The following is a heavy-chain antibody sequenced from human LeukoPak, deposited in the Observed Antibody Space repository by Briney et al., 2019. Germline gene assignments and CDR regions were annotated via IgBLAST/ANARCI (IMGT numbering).Heavy chain of an antibody. CDR1: GGTFSSYA. CDR3: ARDGSGYSYENKPFDY. D-gene: IGHD5-18*01. CDR2: IIPIFGTA. V-gene: IGHV1-69*13. J-gene: IGHJ4*02. Sequence: GASVKVSCTASGGTFSSYAISWVRQAPGQGLEWMGGIIPIFGTANYAQKFQGRVTITADESTSTAYMELSSLRSEDTAVYYCARDGSGYSYENKPFDYWGQGTLVTVSS.